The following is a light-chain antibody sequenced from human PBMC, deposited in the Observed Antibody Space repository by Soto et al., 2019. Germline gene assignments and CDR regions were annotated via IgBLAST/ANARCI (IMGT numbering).Light chain of an antibody. CDR3: QKYDSVPT. Sequence: IQMPQSPSSLSASVGDPVTITCRPSQGIGRSLAWYQQKPGTVPKVLIHAASTLQSGVSSRFSGSGSGTYFTLTISSLQPEDVATYYCQKYDSVPTFGPGTKVDIK. V-gene: IGKV1-27*01. CDR2: AAS. CDR1: QGIGRS. J-gene: IGKJ1*01.